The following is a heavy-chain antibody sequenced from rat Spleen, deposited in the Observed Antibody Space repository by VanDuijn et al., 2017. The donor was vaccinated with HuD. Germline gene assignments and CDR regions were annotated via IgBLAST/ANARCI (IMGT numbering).Heavy chain of an antibody. CDR3: ARHAGSWYFDF. CDR1: GFTFSDYA. D-gene: IGHD5-1*01. J-gene: IGHJ1*01. Sequence: EVQLVESGGGLVQPGRSLKFSCAASGFTFSDYAMAWVRQAPKKGLEWVATILYDGSSTYYRDSVKGRFTISRDNAKSTLYLQMDSLRSEDTATYYCARHAGSWYFDFWGPGTMVTVSS. CDR2: ILYDGSST. V-gene: IGHV5-17*01.